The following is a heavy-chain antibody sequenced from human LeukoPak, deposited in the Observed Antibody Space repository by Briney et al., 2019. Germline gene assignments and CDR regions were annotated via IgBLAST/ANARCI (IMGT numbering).Heavy chain of an antibody. CDR3: AKWEVVPADTNYFDP. D-gene: IGHD2-2*01. Sequence: PGGSLRLSCAASGFTFSSYAMSWVRQAPGKGLEWVSAISVTGDSSNYADSVKGRFTISRDNSKNTLYLQMNSLRAEDTAVYYCAKWEVVPADTNYFDPWGQGTLVTVSS. V-gene: IGHV3-23*01. CDR1: GFTFSSYA. J-gene: IGHJ5*02. CDR2: ISVTGDSS.